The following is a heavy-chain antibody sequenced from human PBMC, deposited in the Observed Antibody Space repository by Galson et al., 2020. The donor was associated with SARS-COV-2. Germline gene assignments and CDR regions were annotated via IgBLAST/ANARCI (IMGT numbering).Heavy chain of an antibody. Sequence: ASVKVSCKASGYTFTSYGLSWVRQAPGQGLEWMGWISTYSGNTNYAQKFQGRVTMTTDTSTNTAYMDLRSLRSDETAVYYCARDKDWDLDYWGQGARVHVSS. CDR1: GYTFTSYG. D-gene: IGHD3-9*01. CDR3: ARDKDWDLDY. CDR2: ISTYSGNT. J-gene: IGHJ4*02. V-gene: IGHV1-18*01.